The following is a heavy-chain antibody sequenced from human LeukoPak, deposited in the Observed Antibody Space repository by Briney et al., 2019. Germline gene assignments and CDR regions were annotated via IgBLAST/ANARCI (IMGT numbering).Heavy chain of an antibody. D-gene: IGHD3-10*01. Sequence: ASVKVSCKVSGYTLTELSMHWVRQAPGKGLEWMGGFDPEDGETIYAQKFQGRVTMTEDTSTDTAYMELSSLRSEDTAVYYCATLGWFGDHGVYLDYWGQGTLVTVSS. CDR3: ATLGWFGDHGVYLDY. J-gene: IGHJ4*02. CDR1: GYTLTELS. CDR2: FDPEDGET. V-gene: IGHV1-24*01.